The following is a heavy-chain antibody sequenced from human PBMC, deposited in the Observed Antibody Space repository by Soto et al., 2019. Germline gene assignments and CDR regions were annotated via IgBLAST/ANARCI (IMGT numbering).Heavy chain of an antibody. CDR2: ISGSGGST. Sequence: EVQLLESGGGLVQPGGSLRVSCAASGFSFTSFVMSWVRQAPGKGLEWVSAISGSGGSTYYADSVKGRFTNSRDNSKSTLYLQMNSLRAEDTAVYYCAKHGGTINYWVQGTLVTVSS. V-gene: IGHV3-23*01. D-gene: IGHD3-16*01. CDR3: AKHGGTINY. J-gene: IGHJ4*02. CDR1: GFSFTSFV.